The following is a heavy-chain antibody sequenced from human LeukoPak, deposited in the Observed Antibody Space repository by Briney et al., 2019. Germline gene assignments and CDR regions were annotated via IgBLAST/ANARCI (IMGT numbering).Heavy chain of an antibody. V-gene: IGHV3-7*01. D-gene: IGHD3-16*01. CDR1: GFTFSSYA. CDR2: INQDEREK. Sequence: GGSLRLSCAASGFTFSSYAMSWVRQAPGKGLEWVANINQDEREKYYVDSVKGRFTISRDNAKNSLYLQMNNLRVEDTALYYCVRVRQGDWGQGALVIVSS. J-gene: IGHJ4*02. CDR3: VRVRQGD.